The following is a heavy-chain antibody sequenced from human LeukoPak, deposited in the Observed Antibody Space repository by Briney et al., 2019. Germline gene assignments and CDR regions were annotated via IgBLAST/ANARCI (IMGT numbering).Heavy chain of an antibody. J-gene: IGHJ6*03. D-gene: IGHD3-22*01. V-gene: IGHV4-38-2*02. CDR1: GYSISSGYY. CDR3: ARAGILVVMGYMDV. CDR2: IYHSGST. Sequence: PSETLSLTCTVSGYSISSGYYWGWIRQPPGKGLEWIGSIYHSGSTYYNPSLKSRVTISVDTSKNQFSLKLSSVTAAGTAVYYCARAGILVVMGYMDVWGKGTTVTVSS.